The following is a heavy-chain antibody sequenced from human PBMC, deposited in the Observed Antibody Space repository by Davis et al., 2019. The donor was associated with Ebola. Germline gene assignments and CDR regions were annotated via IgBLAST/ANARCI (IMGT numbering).Heavy chain of an antibody. Sequence: GESLKISCAASGFTFSSYGMHWVRQAPGKGLEWVSYISSSSSTIYYADSVKGRFTISRDNAKNSLYLQMNSLRAEDTAVYYCARAPPNQLVRDAFDIWGQGTMVTVSS. D-gene: IGHD6-6*01. CDR2: ISSSSSTI. CDR1: GFTFSSYG. CDR3: ARAPPNQLVRDAFDI. J-gene: IGHJ3*02. V-gene: IGHV3-48*04.